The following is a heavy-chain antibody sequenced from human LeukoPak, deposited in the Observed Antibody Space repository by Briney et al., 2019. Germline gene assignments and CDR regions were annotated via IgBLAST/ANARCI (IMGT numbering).Heavy chain of an antibody. CDR2: ISSSGNTI. V-gene: IGHV3-48*03. D-gene: IGHD6-19*01. Sequence: PGGSLRLSCAASGFTFSSYEMNWVRQAPGKGLGWVSFISSSGNTIYYADSVKGRFTISRDNAKNSLYLQMNSLRAEDTAVYYCARDQQYSSGCLDYWGQGTLVTVSS. J-gene: IGHJ4*02. CDR3: ARDQQYSSGCLDY. CDR1: GFTFSSYE.